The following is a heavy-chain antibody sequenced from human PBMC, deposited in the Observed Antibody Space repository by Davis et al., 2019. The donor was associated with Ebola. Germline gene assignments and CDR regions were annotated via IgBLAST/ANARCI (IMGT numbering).Heavy chain of an antibody. CDR2: VSAFNGAT. CDR3: ARSGIAAAGIWWWFDP. J-gene: IGHJ5*02. CDR1: GYPFSSFG. V-gene: IGHV1-18*04. D-gene: IGHD6-13*01. Sequence: ASVKVSCKASGYPFSSFGISWVRQAPGQGLEWMGWVSAFNGATNYAQNFQDRVIMTADTSTSTAYMELRNLESDDTAVYYCARSGIAAAGIWWWFDPWGQGTLVTVSS.